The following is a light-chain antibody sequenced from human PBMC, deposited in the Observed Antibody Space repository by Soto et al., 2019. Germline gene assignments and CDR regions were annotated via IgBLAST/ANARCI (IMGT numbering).Light chain of an antibody. CDR3: QQCAYSPRT. CDR2: DAS. CDR1: QSIAKNY. Sequence: EIVLTQSPDTLSLSPGERATISCRASQSIAKNYLAWYQQKPGQAPRLLIYDASNRATGIPDRFTGSGSGADFVLTISRLGPEDFAVYYCQQCAYSPRTFGQGTKVEVK. J-gene: IGKJ1*01. V-gene: IGKV3-20*01.